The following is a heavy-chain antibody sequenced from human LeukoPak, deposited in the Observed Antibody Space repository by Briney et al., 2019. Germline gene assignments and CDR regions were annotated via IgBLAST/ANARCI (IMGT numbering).Heavy chain of an antibody. CDR1: GFTFSSYW. V-gene: IGHV3-7*03. CDR3: ARAPPSGDYDH. D-gene: IGHD4-17*01. J-gene: IGHJ5*02. CDR2: IKQDGSEK. Sequence: PGGSLRLSCAASGFTFSSYWMSWVRQAPGKGLEWVSNIKQDGSEKYYVDSVKGRFTISRDNAKNSLYLQMNSLRAEDTAVYYGARAPPSGDYDHWGQGTLVTVSS.